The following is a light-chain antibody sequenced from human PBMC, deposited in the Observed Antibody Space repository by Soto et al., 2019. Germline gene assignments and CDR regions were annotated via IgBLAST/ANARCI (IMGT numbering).Light chain of an antibody. J-gene: IGKJ2*01. CDR2: DAS. Sequence: DIQMTQAPSTLSASVGDRVTITCRASQNIGRWLAWYQQKPGNAPKLLIYDASSLESGVPSRFSGSGSGTEFTLTISILQPDDFATFYCQQYNTYPYTFGQGTKLEIK. CDR3: QQYNTYPYT. V-gene: IGKV1-5*01. CDR1: QNIGRW.